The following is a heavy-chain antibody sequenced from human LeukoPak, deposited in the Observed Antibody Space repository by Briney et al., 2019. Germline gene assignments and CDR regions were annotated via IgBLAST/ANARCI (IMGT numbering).Heavy chain of an antibody. V-gene: IGHV1-18*01. CDR2: ISAYNGNT. Sequence: ASVKVSCKASGYTFTSYDISWVRQAPGQGLEWMGWISAYNGNTNYAQKLQGRVTMTTDTSTSTAYMELRSLRSDDTAVYYCARGTGRIYYYYYMDVWGKGTTVTVSS. CDR3: ARGTGRIYYYYYMDV. J-gene: IGHJ6*03. D-gene: IGHD1-1*01. CDR1: GYTFTSYD.